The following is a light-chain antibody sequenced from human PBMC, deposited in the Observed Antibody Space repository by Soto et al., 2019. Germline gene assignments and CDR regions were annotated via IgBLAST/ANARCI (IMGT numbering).Light chain of an antibody. Sequence: EIVMTQSPATLSVSPGERVTLSCRASQSVSSNLAWYQQKPGQTPRLLIYDASTGATGIPARFSGSGSGTEFTLTICSLQSEDFAVYYCQQYNTWPRTFGQGTKVEIK. V-gene: IGKV3-15*01. CDR3: QQYNTWPRT. J-gene: IGKJ1*01. CDR2: DAS. CDR1: QSVSSN.